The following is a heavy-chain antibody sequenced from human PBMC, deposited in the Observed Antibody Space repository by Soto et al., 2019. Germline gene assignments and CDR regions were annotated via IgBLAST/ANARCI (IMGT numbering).Heavy chain of an antibody. D-gene: IGHD2-2*01. CDR3: ARDTPYTYCSSTSCLNNGMDV. J-gene: IGHJ6*02. V-gene: IGHV4-59*01. CDR2: IYYSGST. CDR1: GGSISSYY. Sequence: SETLSRTCTVSGGSISSYYWSWIRQPPGKGLEWIGYIYYSGSTNYNPSLKSRVTISVDTSKNQFSLKLSSVTAADTAVYYCARDTPYTYCSSTSCLNNGMDVWGQGTTVTVSS.